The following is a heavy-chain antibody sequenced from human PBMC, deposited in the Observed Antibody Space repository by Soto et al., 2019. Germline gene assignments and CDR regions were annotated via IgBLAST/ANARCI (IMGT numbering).Heavy chain of an antibody. J-gene: IGHJ6*02. D-gene: IGHD2-2*01. V-gene: IGHV3-72*01. Sequence: GGSLRLSCAASGFTFSDHYMDWVRQAPGKGLEWVGRTRNKADSYTTEYAASVKGRFTISRDDSKNSLYLQMNSLKTEDTAVYYCARGGYCSSTSCFSDYYGMDVWGQGTTVTVSS. CDR2: TRNKADSYTT. CDR3: ARGGYCSSTSCFSDYYGMDV. CDR1: GFTFSDHY.